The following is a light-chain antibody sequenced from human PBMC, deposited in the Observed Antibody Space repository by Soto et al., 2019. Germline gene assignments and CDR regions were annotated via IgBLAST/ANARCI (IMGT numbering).Light chain of an antibody. V-gene: IGKV1-27*01. CDR1: QVVSDY. J-gene: IGKJ1*01. CDR2: GAS. CDR3: QNYNSAPWT. Sequence: DIQMTQSPSSLSASVGDRVTITCRASQVVSDYLAWYQQKPGKVPELLIYGASTLQSGVPSRFSGSGSGTDFTLTISSLQPEDVTTYYYQNYNSAPWTFGQGTKVEVK.